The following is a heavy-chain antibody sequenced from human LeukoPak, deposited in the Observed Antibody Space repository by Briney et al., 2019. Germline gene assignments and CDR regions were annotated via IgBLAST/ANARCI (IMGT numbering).Heavy chain of an antibody. D-gene: IGHD2-15*01. CDR3: TTKIVVVVAATRDY. J-gene: IGHJ4*02. Sequence: GGSLRLSCAASGFTFSNACMSWVRQAPGKGLEWVGRIKSKTDGGTTDYAAPVKGRFTISRDDSKNTLYLQMNSLKTEDTAVYYCTTKIVVVVAATRDYWGQGTLVTVSS. CDR1: GFTFSNAC. CDR2: IKSKTDGGTT. V-gene: IGHV3-15*01.